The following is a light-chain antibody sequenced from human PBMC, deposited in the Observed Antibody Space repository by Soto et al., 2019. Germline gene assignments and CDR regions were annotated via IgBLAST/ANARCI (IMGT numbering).Light chain of an antibody. CDR3: QQYSKWPLT. Sequence: EIVMTQSPATLSVSQGERATLSCRASQSVSSNLAWYQQKPGQAPRLLIYGESTRATGIPARFSGSGSGTEFILTISSLQSEDFAVYYCQQYSKWPLTFGGGTKVDIK. CDR2: GES. J-gene: IGKJ4*01. V-gene: IGKV3-15*01. CDR1: QSVSSN.